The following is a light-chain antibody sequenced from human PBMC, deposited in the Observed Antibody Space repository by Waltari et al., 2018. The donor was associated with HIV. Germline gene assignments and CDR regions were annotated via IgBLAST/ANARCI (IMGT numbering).Light chain of an antibody. J-gene: IGKJ4*01. CDR1: RSIFYNRNY. CDR2: WAS. Sequence: DIVMTQSPDSLAVSLGARVTFKCTSSRSIFYNRNYLAWYQQKPGQPPKVLIYWASTRAFGVPDRFSGSGYGKGFTLPISRVQADDVATYYCQQHYILRPTSGGGT. CDR3: QQHYILRPT. V-gene: IGKV4-1*01.